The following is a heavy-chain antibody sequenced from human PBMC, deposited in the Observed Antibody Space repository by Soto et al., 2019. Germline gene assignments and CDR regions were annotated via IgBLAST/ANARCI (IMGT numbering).Heavy chain of an antibody. V-gene: IGHV4-59*05. D-gene: IGHD2-15*01. Sequence: PSETLSLTCAVSGDSISSYYCMWIRQPPGKGLEWIGSIYYSGSTYYNPSLKSRVTISVDTSKNQFSLKLSSVTAADTAVYYCARHTPAISISDHWGQGTLVTVSS. CDR1: GDSISSYY. J-gene: IGHJ4*02. CDR3: ARHTPAISISDH. CDR2: IYYSGST.